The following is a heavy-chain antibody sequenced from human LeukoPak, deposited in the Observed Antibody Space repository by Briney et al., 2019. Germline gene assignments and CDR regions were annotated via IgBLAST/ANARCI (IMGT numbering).Heavy chain of an antibody. CDR2: IYYSGST. D-gene: IGHD6-13*01. J-gene: IGHJ4*02. Sequence: SETLSLTCTVSGGSISSYYWSWIRQPPGKGLEWIGYIYYSGSTNYNPSLKSRVTISVDTSKNQFSLKLSSVTAADTAVYYCARGDSSSWSFDYWGQGTLVTVSS. CDR3: ARGDSSSWSFDY. V-gene: IGHV4-59*01. CDR1: GGSISSYY.